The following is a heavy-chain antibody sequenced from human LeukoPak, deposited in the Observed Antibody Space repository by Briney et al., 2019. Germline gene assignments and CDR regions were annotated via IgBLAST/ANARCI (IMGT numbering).Heavy chain of an antibody. CDR3: ARVILTDGSMVRGVIVSDWFDP. J-gene: IGHJ5*02. D-gene: IGHD3-10*01. Sequence: ASVKVTCKASGYTFTGYYMHWVRQAPGQGLEWMGRINPNSGGTNYAQKLQGRVTMTTDTSTSTAYMELRSLRSDDTAVYYCARVILTDGSMVRGVIVSDWFDPWGQGTLVTVSS. CDR2: INPNSGGT. V-gene: IGHV1-2*06. CDR1: GYTFTGYY.